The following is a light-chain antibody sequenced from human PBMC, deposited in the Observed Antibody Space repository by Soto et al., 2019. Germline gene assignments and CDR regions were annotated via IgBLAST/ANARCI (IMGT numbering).Light chain of an antibody. CDR3: QQRDNYPRT. CDR1: QGISSY. CDR2: TAS. J-gene: IGKJ1*01. Sequence: DIQLTQSPSLLSASVGDRVTITCRASQGISSYLAWYQQNPGKAPKLLIYTASTLKSGVPSRFSGSGAGTEFSLTISSVQPDDFATYSWQQRDNYPRTFGQGTKVEIK. V-gene: IGKV1-9*01.